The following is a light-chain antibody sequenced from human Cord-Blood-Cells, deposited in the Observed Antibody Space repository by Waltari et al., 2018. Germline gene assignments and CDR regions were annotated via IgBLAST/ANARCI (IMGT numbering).Light chain of an antibody. Sequence: VVTLSPLSMLVPPGGPASTVSRLSQSLLHSNGYNYLAWDLQKPGQSPHLLIYFGSNRASGVPDRFSGSGSGTDFTLKISRVEAEDVGVYYCMQALQTPWTFGQGTKVEIK. V-gene: IGKV2-28*01. CDR3: MQALQTPWT. CDR2: FGS. J-gene: IGKJ1*01. CDR1: QSLLHSNGYNY.